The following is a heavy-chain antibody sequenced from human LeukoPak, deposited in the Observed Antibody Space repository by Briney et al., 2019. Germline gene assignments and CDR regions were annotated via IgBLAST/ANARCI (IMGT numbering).Heavy chain of an antibody. CDR2: IIPIFGTA. J-gene: IGHJ4*02. CDR3: ARGTTVTTTYFDY. V-gene: IGHV1-69*05. Sequence: SVKVSCKASGGTFSSYAISWVRHAPGQGLEWVGGIIPIFGTANYAQKFQGRVTITTDESTSTAYMELSSLRSEDTAVYYCARGTTVTTTYFDYWGQGTLVTVSS. CDR1: GGTFSSYA. D-gene: IGHD4-17*01.